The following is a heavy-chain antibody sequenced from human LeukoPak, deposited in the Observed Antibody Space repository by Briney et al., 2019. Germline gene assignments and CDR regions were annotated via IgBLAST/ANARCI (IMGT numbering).Heavy chain of an antibody. CDR2: IKEDGSEN. CDR3: ARQRYSDY. J-gene: IGHJ4*02. V-gene: IGHV3-7*01. Sequence: GGSLKLSCAASGFTFSRYWMTWVRQAPGKGLEWVANIKEDGSENSYVESVKGRFTISRDNAKNSLYLQLNSLRAEDTAVYFCARQRYSDYWGQGTLVTVSS. CDR1: GFTFSRYW. D-gene: IGHD1-1*01.